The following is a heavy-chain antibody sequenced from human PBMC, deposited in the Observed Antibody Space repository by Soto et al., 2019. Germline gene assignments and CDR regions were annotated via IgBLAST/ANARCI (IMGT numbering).Heavy chain of an antibody. CDR1: GFTFSNYG. CDR2: IWYDGSNK. CDR3: ASGGSGTWLQFDY. J-gene: IGHJ4*02. V-gene: IGHV3-33*01. D-gene: IGHD3-16*01. Sequence: QVQLVESGGGVVQPGRSLRLSCAASGFTFSNYGMHWVRQAPGKGLGWVAVIWYDGSNKYYADSVKGRFTISRDNSKNTLYLQMNSLRAEDTAVYYCASGGSGTWLQFDYWGQGALVTVSS.